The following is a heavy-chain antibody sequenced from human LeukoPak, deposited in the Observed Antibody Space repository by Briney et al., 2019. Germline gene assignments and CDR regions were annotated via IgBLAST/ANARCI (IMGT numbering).Heavy chain of an antibody. CDR2: IKEDGSEK. D-gene: IGHD6-13*01. CDR1: GFTFSNYW. Sequence: GGSLRLSCAASGFTFSNYWMSWVRQAPGKGLEWVANIKEDGSEKYYVDSVKGRFTISRDNARNSLYLQMDSLRAEDTAVYYCASGRQLGYWGQGTLVTVSS. J-gene: IGHJ4*02. CDR3: ASGRQLGY. V-gene: IGHV3-7*01.